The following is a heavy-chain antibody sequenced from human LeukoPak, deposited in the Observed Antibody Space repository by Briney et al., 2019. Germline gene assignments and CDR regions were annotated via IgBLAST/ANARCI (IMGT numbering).Heavy chain of an antibody. D-gene: IGHD4-23*01. CDR2: ICYSDST. J-gene: IGHJ4*01. CDR1: GGPISRGTYH. Sequence: AETLSLTFTVSGGPISRGTYHWGRIRQPPGRVLVWIWSICYSDSTYYTSSVKSRVTISVDTSNNQFSLKLSSVTAADTAMYFCARRPGGNSDALDFWGQGTLVTVSS. CDR3: ARRPGGNSDALDF. V-gene: IGHV4-39*01.